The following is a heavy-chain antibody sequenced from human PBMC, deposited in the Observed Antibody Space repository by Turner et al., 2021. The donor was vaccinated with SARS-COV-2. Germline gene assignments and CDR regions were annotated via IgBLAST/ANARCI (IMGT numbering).Heavy chain of an antibody. CDR1: GFTLSSYS. Sequence: EVQLVDSGGGLVKPGGSLSLSFAASGFTLSSYSMNWVRQAPGKGLEWVSSISSSSSYIYYADSVKGRFTISRDNAKNSLYLQMNSLRAEDTAVYYCARWHYFDSSGYYTQAFDIWGQGTMVTVSS. J-gene: IGHJ3*02. CDR2: ISSSSSYI. CDR3: ARWHYFDSSGYYTQAFDI. D-gene: IGHD3-22*01. V-gene: IGHV3-21*01.